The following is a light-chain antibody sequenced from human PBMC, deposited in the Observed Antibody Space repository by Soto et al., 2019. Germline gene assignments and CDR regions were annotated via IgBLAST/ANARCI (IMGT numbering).Light chain of an antibody. Sequence: DIVMTQSPATLSVSPGESATLSCRASQSVSSSYLAWYQQKPGQAPRLLIYGASSRATGIPDRFSGSGSGTDFTLTISRLEPEDFAVYYCQQYGSSPWTFGQGTKVDIK. V-gene: IGKV3-20*01. CDR3: QQYGSSPWT. CDR2: GAS. J-gene: IGKJ1*01. CDR1: QSVSSSY.